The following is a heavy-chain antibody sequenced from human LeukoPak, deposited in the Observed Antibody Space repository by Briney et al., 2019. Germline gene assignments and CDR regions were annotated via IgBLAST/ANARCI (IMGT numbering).Heavy chain of an antibody. Sequence: GGSLRLSCAASGFIFSDYYMSWIRQAPGKGLEWVSYISSSGSTIYFADSVKGRFTISRDNAKNLLYLQMNSLRAEDTAVYYCARGFGSSWYYHYWGQGTLVTVSS. D-gene: IGHD6-13*01. J-gene: IGHJ4*02. CDR2: ISSSGSTI. CDR3: ARGFGSSWYYHY. CDR1: GFIFSDYY. V-gene: IGHV3-11*01.